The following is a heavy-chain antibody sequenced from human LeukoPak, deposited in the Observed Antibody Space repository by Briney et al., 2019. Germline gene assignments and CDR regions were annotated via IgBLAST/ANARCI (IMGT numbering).Heavy chain of an antibody. D-gene: IGHD6-19*01. CDR1: GFTFSSYA. CDR2: ISYDGSNK. J-gene: IGHJ4*02. Sequence: GGSLRLSCAASGFTFSSYAMHWVRQAPGKGLEWVAVISYDGSNKYYADSVKGRFTISRDNFKNTLYLQMNGLRAEDTAVYYCARDLDSSGSGEDYWGQGTLVTVSS. V-gene: IGHV3-30-3*01. CDR3: ARDLDSSGSGEDY.